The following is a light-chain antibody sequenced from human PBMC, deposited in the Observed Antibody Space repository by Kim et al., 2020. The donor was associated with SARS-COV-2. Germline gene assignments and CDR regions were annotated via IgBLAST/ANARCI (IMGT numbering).Light chain of an antibody. V-gene: IGLV3-19*01. CDR1: SLRSYY. J-gene: IGLJ2*01. CDR2: GKN. Sequence: SSELTQDPAVSVALGQTVRITCQGDSLRSYYASWYQQKPGQAPVLVIYGKNNRPSGIPDRFSGSSSGNTVSLTITGAQAEDEADYYCNSRDSSGNHPVFGGGTQLTVL. CDR3: NSRDSSGNHPV.